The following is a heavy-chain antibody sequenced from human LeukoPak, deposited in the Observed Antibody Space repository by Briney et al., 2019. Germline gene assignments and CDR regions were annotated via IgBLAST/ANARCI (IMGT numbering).Heavy chain of an antibody. CDR2: ISAYDGNT. J-gene: IGHJ6*02. CDR3: ARGLGMATIYYYYYYGMDV. CDR1: GYKFTNYG. V-gene: IGHV1-18*01. Sequence: ASVKVSCKASGYKFTNYGISWVRQAPGQGLEWMGWISAYDGNTNYAQEVQGRVTMTTDTSTSTAYMELRSLRSDDTAVYYCARGLGMATIYYYYYYGMDVWGQGTTVTVSS. D-gene: IGHD5-24*01.